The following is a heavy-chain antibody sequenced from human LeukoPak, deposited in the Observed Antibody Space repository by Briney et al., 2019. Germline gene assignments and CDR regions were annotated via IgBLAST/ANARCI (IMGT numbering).Heavy chain of an antibody. V-gene: IGHV4-59*08. J-gene: IGHJ4*02. CDR3: ARLSIVGATNFDY. Sequence: SSETLSLTCTVSGASITSYYWSWIRQPPGKGLEWIGYIYYSGSTTYKPSLKSRVTISVDTSKNQFSLKLSSVTAADTAVYYCARLSIVGATNFDYWGQGALVTVSS. D-gene: IGHD1-26*01. CDR2: IYYSGST. CDR1: GASITSYY.